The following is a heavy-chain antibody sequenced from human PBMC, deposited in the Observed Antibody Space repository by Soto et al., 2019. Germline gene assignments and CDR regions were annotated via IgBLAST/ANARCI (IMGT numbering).Heavy chain of an antibody. CDR2: IIPIFGTA. CDR1: GGTFSGYA. CDR3: ARVSVVVVAAEHYYYGMVV. J-gene: IGHJ6*02. V-gene: IGHV1-69*01. Sequence: QVQLVQSGAEVKKPGSSVKVSCKASGGTFSGYAISWVRQAPGQGLEWMGGIIPIFGTANYAQKFQGRVTITADESTSTAYMELSSLRSEDTAVYYCARVSVVVVAAEHYYYGMVVWGQGTTVTVSS. D-gene: IGHD2-15*01.